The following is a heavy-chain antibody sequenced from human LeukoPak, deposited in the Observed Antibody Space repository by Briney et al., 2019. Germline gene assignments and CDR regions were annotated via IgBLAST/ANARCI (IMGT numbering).Heavy chain of an antibody. CDR1: GGSVSTSYY. CDR2: FYSGST. Sequence: SETLSLTCAVSGGSVSTSYYWSWIRQPPGKGLEWIGYFYSGSTNYNPSLRSRVTISVDTSKNQFSLKLSSVTAADTAVYYCASLYYDSSGYYYFDYWGQGTLVTVSS. D-gene: IGHD3-22*01. CDR3: ASLYYDSSGYYYFDY. J-gene: IGHJ4*02. V-gene: IGHV4-59*02.